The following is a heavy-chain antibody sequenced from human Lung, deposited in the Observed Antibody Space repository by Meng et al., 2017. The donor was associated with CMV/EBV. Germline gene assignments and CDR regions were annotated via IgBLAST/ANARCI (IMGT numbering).Heavy chain of an antibody. V-gene: IGHV1-69*05. J-gene: IGHJ6*02. D-gene: IGHD3-22*01. CDR3: ARDPHTLYDSSGYYYYYGMDV. CDR1: GGTFSSYA. Sequence: SVXVSXXASGGTFSSYAISWVRQAPGQGLEWMGGIIPIFGTANYAQKFQGRVTITTDESTSTAYMELSGLRSEDTAVYYCARDPHTLYDSSGYYYYYGMDVWGQGTTVTVSS. CDR2: IIPIFGTA.